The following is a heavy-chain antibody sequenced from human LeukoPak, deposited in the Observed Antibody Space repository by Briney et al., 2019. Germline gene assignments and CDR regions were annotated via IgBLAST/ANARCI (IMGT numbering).Heavy chain of an antibody. J-gene: IGHJ5*02. V-gene: IGHV1-24*01. Sequence: ASVQVSCKVSGYTLTELSMHWVRQAPGKGLEWMGGFDPEDGETIYAQKFQGRVTMTEDTSTDTAYMELSSLRSEDTAVYYCATGLAAADWFDPWGQGTLVTVSS. CDR2: FDPEDGET. CDR1: GYTLTELS. D-gene: IGHD6-13*01. CDR3: ATGLAAADWFDP.